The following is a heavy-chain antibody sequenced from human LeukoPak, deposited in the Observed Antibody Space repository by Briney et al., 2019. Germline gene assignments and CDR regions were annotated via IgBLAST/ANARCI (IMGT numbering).Heavy chain of an antibody. CDR3: AREPYMITFGGVTPNRDY. Sequence: ASVKVSCKASGYTFTGYYMHWVRQAPGQGLEWMGRINPNSGGTNYAQKFQGRVTMTRDTSISTAYMELSRLRSDDTAVYYCAREPYMITFGGVTPNRDYWGQGTLVTVSS. D-gene: IGHD3-16*01. CDR1: GYTFTGYY. CDR2: INPNSGGT. J-gene: IGHJ4*02. V-gene: IGHV1-2*06.